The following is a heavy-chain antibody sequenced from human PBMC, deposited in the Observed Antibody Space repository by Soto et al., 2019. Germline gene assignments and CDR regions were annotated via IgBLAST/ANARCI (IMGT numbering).Heavy chain of an antibody. CDR1: GGSISSRTFW. J-gene: IGHJ4*02. Sequence: QLQLQESGPGLVKPSETLSLTCSVSGGSISSRTFWWAWIRQPPGKGLEWIGDMYYSGSSYSSPSLKSRVTLSVDTSKNQLSLKLNSVPAADTAVYYCARHRRDDYNYGGSGIFDYWGQGTLVTVSS. D-gene: IGHD4-4*01. CDR2: MYYSGSS. V-gene: IGHV4-39*01. CDR3: ARHRRDDYNYGGSGIFDY.